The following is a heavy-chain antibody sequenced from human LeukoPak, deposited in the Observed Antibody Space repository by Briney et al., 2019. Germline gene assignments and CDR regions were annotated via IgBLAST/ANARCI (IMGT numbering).Heavy chain of an antibody. V-gene: IGHV3-23*01. Sequence: QTGGSLRLSCAASGFTFSSYAMSWVRQAPGKGLEWVSAISGSGGSTYYADSVKGRFTISRDNSKNTLYLQMNSLRAEDTAVYYCAKDQGDCLTCYGGWSDSWGQGTLVTVSS. CDR3: AKDQGDCLTCYGGWSDS. D-gene: IGHD2-15*01. CDR2: ISGSGGST. CDR1: GFTFSSYA. J-gene: IGHJ5*01.